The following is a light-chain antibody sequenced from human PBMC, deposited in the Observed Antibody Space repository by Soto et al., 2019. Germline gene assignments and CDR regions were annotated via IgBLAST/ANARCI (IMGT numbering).Light chain of an antibody. Sequence: QSALAQPASVSGSPGQSITISCTGTGSDIAGYNYVSWFQQHPSKAPKLMMYQVTIRPSGVSNRFSGAKSGNTASLTISGLQAEDEAEYYCSSFTSTTSLYVFGTGTKVTVL. CDR1: GSDIAGYNY. CDR3: SSFTSTTSLYV. J-gene: IGLJ1*01. CDR2: QVT. V-gene: IGLV2-14*01.